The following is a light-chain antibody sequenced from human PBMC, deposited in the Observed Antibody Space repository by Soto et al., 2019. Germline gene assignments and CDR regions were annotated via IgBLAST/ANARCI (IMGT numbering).Light chain of an antibody. J-gene: IGKJ4*01. Sequence: EIVLTQSPGTLSLSPGERATLSCRASQIVSKNFLAWYQQKPGQAPRLLISGASNRATSIPDRFSGSGSATYFSLTFDRLEPEDLAVDFWQQYDCAPSTFGGGTKVAIK. CDR1: QIVSKNF. CDR2: GAS. V-gene: IGKV3-20*01. CDR3: QQYDCAPST.